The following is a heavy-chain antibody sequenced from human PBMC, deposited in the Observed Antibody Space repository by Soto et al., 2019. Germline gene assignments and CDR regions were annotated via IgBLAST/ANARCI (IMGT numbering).Heavy chain of an antibody. D-gene: IGHD3-22*01. CDR3: ARGPSRLIMIAEPVEGSLWLDP. Sequence: QVQLVQSGAEVKKPGASVKVSCKTSGYTFTSYDINWVRQATGQKLEWMGWMNPNSGDTGYAQKFQGRVTMTRNTSISAAYMDLTGLRSEDTAVYYCARGPSRLIMIAEPVEGSLWLDPWGQGTLVSVSS. CDR2: MNPNSGDT. V-gene: IGHV1-8*01. CDR1: GYTFTSYD. J-gene: IGHJ5*02.